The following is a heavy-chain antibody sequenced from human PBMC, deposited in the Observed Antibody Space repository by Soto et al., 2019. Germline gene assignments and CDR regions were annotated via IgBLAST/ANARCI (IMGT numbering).Heavy chain of an antibody. D-gene: IGHD1-7*01. Sequence: GGSLRLSCAASGFFFSGYTMNWVRRAPGKGLEWVSSISGNSGTTYYADSVRGRFTISRDNAQKSLYLQMNSLRAEDTAVYYCARDQLELLSDYWGQGTLVTVSS. CDR2: ISGNSGTT. V-gene: IGHV3-21*01. CDR1: GFFFSGYT. J-gene: IGHJ4*02. CDR3: ARDQLELLSDY.